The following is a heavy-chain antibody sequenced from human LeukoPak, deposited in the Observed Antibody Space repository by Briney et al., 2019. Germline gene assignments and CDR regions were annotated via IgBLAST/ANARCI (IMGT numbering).Heavy chain of an antibody. D-gene: IGHD3-10*01. Sequence: GKSLRLSCVASGFTFSSSWMTWVRQGPGKGLQWVASINQDEIHYVDAVRGRFTISRDNAKNSLYLQMNSLTADDTAVYYSVRSHHPGGWFDPWGQGTVVTVSS. CDR2: INQDEI. V-gene: IGHV3-7*01. J-gene: IGHJ5*02. CDR3: VRSHHPGGWFDP. CDR1: GFTFSSSW.